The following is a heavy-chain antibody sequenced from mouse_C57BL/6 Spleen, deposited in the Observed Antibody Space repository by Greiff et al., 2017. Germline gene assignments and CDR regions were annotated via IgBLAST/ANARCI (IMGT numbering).Heavy chain of an antibody. D-gene: IGHD1-1*01. V-gene: IGHV5-4*01. CDR1: GFTFSSYA. CDR3: ARDGDYYGIQVVPYYFDY. Sequence: EVKLVESGGGLVKPGGSLKLSCAASGFTFSSYAMSWVRQTPEKRLEWVATISDGGSYTYYPDNVKGRLTISRDNAKNNLYLQMSHLKSEDTAMYYGARDGDYYGIQVVPYYFDYWGQGTTLTVSS. J-gene: IGHJ2*01. CDR2: ISDGGSYT.